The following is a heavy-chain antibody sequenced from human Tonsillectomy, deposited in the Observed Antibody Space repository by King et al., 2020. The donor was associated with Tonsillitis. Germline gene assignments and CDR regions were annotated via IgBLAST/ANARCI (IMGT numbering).Heavy chain of an antibody. CDR1: GGTFSSYA. D-gene: IGHD2-15*01. J-gene: IGHJ5*02. CDR3: ARADEDCSGGSCYHWFDP. Sequence: VQLVESGAEVKKPGSSVKVSCTASGGTFSSYAISWVRQAPGQGLEWMGRIIPILGIANYAQKFQGRVTITADKSTSTAYMELSSLRSEDTAVYYCARADEDCSGGSCYHWFDPWGQGTLVTVSS. CDR2: IIPILGIA. V-gene: IGHV1-69*09.